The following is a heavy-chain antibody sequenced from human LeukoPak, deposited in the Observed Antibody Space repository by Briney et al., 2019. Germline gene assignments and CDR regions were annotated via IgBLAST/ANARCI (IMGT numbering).Heavy chain of an antibody. D-gene: IGHD3-22*01. Sequence: PSETLSLTCTVTGGSISRYYWSWIRQPPGKGLEWIGEINHSGSTNYNPSLKSRVTILVDTSKNQFSLKLSSVTAADTAVYYCAREVQHYAGSVYDHDAFDIWGQGTMVTVSS. J-gene: IGHJ3*02. CDR2: INHSGST. CDR3: AREVQHYAGSVYDHDAFDI. CDR1: GGSISRYY. V-gene: IGHV4-34*01.